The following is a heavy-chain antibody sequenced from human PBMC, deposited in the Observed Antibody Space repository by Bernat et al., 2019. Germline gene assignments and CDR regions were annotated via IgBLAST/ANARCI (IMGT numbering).Heavy chain of an antibody. D-gene: IGHD2-15*01. CDR1: GGSISIYY. V-gene: IGHV4-59*01. J-gene: IGHJ3*02. Sequence: QVQLQESGPGLVKPSETLSLTCTVSGGSISIYYWSWIRQPPGKGLEWIGYIYYSGSTNYNPSLKSRVTISVDTAKDPFLPEAGLGDGGDTGRVYWGRQRRGGGGGFENRGQGTMVTVSS. CDR2: IYYSGST. CDR3: GRQRRGGGGGFEN.